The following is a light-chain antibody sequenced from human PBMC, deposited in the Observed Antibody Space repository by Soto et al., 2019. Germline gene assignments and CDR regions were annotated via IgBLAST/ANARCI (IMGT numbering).Light chain of an antibody. CDR1: NSNIGSNS. J-gene: IGLJ2*01. CDR3: STWDDSLNGPV. V-gene: IGLV1-44*01. Sequence: QSVLTQPPSASGTPGQRVTISCSGANSNIGSNSVTWYQQLPGAAPKVLIYSSNQRPSGVPDRFSGSRSGASASLAISGLQSEDEADYFCSTWDDSLNGPVFGGGTKLTVL. CDR2: SSN.